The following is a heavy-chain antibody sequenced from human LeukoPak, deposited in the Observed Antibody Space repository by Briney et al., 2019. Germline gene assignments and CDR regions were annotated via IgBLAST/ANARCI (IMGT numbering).Heavy chain of an antibody. J-gene: IGHJ6*02. CDR3: ATYPHGDYADYYNHGMDV. Sequence: ASVKVSCKVSGYTLTELSMHWVRQAPGKGLEWMGGFDPEDGETIYAQKFQGRVTMTEDTSTDTAYMELSSLRSEDTAVYYCATYPHGDYADYYNHGMDVWGQGTTVTVSS. V-gene: IGHV1-24*01. CDR1: GYTLTELS. D-gene: IGHD4-17*01. CDR2: FDPEDGET.